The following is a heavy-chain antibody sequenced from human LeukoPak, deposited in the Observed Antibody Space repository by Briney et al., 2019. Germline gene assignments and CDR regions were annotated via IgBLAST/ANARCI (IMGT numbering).Heavy chain of an antibody. CDR3: VKDIQVTY. J-gene: IGHJ4*02. D-gene: IGHD4-23*01. CDR2: ISSSGANT. V-gene: IGHV3-53*01. CDR1: GFPVSSNY. Sequence: GGSLRLSCAASGFPVSSNYMSWVRQAPGKGLEWVSLISSSGANTYYADSVKGRFTISRDNSKNTLFLQMNSLRAEDTAMYYCVKDIQVTYWGQGTLVTVSS.